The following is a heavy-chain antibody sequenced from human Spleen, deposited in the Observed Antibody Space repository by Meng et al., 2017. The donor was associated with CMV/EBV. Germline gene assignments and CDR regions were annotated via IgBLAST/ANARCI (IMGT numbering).Heavy chain of an antibody. CDR2: ILPVLGIA. J-gene: IGHJ5*02. Sequence: SVKVSCKASGGSFTIYAISWVRQAPGQGLEWMGGILPVLGIANHEPRSRDSVTITANKTTSTAYMELSSLRSDDTAVYYCACSPRNFDFWSGYPWFWFDPWGQGTLVTVSS. D-gene: IGHD3-3*01. CDR1: GGSFTIYA. V-gene: IGHV1-69*10. CDR3: ACSPRNFDFWSGYPWFWFDP.